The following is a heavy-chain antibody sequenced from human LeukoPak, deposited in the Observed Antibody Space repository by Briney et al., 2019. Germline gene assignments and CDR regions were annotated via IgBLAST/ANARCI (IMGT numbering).Heavy chain of an antibody. CDR3: ASCRTSSSWYGDHYYGMDV. D-gene: IGHD6-13*01. Sequence: ASVKVSCKASGYTFTSYGISWVRQAPGQGLEWMGWISAYNGNTNYAQKPQGRVTMTTDTSTSTAYMELRSLRSDDTAVYYCASCRTSSSWYGDHYYGMDVWGQGTTVTVSS. J-gene: IGHJ6*02. CDR2: ISAYNGNT. CDR1: GYTFTSYG. V-gene: IGHV1-18*01.